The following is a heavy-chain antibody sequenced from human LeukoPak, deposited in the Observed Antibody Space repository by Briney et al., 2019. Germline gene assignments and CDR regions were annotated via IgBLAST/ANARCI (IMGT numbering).Heavy chain of an antibody. J-gene: IGHJ4*02. V-gene: IGHV4-59*01. CDR3: ARETHYYGSGSYIFDY. Sequence: PSETLSLTCTVSGGSISSYYWSWIRQPPGKGLEWIGYIYYSGSTNYYPSLKSRVTISVDTSKNQFSLKLSSVTAADTAVYYCARETHYYGSGSYIFDYWGQGTLVTVSS. D-gene: IGHD3-10*01. CDR1: GGSISSYY. CDR2: IYYSGST.